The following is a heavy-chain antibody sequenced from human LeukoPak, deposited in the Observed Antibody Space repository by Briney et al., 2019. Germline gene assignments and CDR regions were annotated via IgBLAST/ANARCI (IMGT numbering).Heavy chain of an antibody. D-gene: IGHD3-3*01. CDR2: ISSSDSPI. CDR1: GFTFGDYY. CDR3: ARCEWHYYHYYMDV. V-gene: IGHV3-11*04. J-gene: IGHJ6*03. Sequence: GGSLRLSCAASGFTFGDYYMSWIRQAPGKGLEWFSYISSSDSPIYYADSVKGRFTISRDNAKNSLFLQMNSLGAEDTAVYYCARCEWHYYHYYMDVWGKGTTVTVSS.